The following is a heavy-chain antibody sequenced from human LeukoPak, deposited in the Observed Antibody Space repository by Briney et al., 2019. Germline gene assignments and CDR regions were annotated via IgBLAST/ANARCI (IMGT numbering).Heavy chain of an antibody. CDR2: IKSNTDGGTT. CDR1: GFTFSNAW. CDR3: TTGYYAGYFQH. V-gene: IGHV3-15*01. J-gene: IGHJ1*01. Sequence: TGGSLRLSCAASGFTFSNAWMTWVRQAPGKGLEWVGRIKSNTDGGTTDYAAPVKGRFTISRDDSENTLYLQMNGLRTEDTAVYYCTTGYYAGYFQHWGQGTLVTVSS. D-gene: IGHD1-26*01.